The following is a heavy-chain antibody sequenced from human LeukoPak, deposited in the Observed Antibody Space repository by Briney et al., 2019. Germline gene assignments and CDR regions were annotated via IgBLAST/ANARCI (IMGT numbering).Heavy chain of an antibody. CDR2: ISSGGSLM. CDR3: ARDGMDWNDAGAFDY. CDR1: GFSFSSYG. Sequence: PGGSLRLSCAASGFSFSSYGWKWVRQPPGKGLEWVSYISSGGSLMHNADSEKGRSTTSRDNAKNSLYLQMNNLRAEDTAVYYCARDGMDWNDAGAFDYWGQGTLVTVSS. D-gene: IGHD1-1*01. J-gene: IGHJ4*02. V-gene: IGHV3-48*04.